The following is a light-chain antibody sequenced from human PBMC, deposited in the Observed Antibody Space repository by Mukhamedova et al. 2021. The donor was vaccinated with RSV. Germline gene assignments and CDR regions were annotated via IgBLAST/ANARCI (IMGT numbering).Light chain of an antibody. CDR2: GAS. CDR3: HQNYESFS. Sequence: WYQRRVHGKAPELLIFGASSLQGGVPSRFSGSGTGTDFTLTISSLQPEDFATYYSHQNYESFSFGQGTRLEIK. J-gene: IGKJ5*01. V-gene: IGKV1-39*01.